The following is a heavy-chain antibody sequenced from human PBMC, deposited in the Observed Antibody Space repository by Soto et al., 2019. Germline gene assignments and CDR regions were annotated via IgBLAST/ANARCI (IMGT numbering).Heavy chain of an antibody. V-gene: IGHV1-18*01. J-gene: IGHJ5*02. CDR1: GYTFTNYG. CDR3: ARDKVTFGGVIVSSA. Sequence: GASVKVSCKASGYTFTNYGISWVRQAPGQGPEWMGWISGYNGNTKSVQKFQGRVTMTTDTSTSTAYMELRSLRSDDTAVYYCARDKVTFGGVIVSSAWGQGTLVTVSS. CDR2: ISGYNGNT. D-gene: IGHD3-16*02.